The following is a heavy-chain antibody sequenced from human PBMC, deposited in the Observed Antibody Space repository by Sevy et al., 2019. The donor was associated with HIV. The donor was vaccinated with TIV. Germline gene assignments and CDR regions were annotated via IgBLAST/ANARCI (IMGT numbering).Heavy chain of an antibody. Sequence: GGSLRLSCAASGFTFSDYSMNWVRQAPGKGLEWVSSISSRSTFTYYADSLQGRFTISRDNAKNSLYLQMNSLRVEDTAVYYCASAGDRRPFDPWGQGTLVTVSS. CDR2: ISSRSTFT. CDR1: GFTFSDYS. D-gene: IGHD6-25*01. V-gene: IGHV3-21*01. CDR3: ASAGDRRPFDP. J-gene: IGHJ5*02.